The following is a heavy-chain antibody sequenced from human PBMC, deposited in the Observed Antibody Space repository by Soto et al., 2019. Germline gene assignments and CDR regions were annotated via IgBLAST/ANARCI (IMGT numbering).Heavy chain of an antibody. CDR1: GYTFTSYG. CDR2: ISAYNGNT. Sequence: GASVKVSCQASGYTFTSYGISWVLQAPGQGLEWMGWISAYNGNTNYAQKLQGRVTITADESTSTAYMELSSLRSEDTAVYYCARASGGYDSPWDWGQGTLVTISS. CDR3: ARASGGYDSPWD. J-gene: IGHJ4*02. D-gene: IGHD3-22*01. V-gene: IGHV1-18*04.